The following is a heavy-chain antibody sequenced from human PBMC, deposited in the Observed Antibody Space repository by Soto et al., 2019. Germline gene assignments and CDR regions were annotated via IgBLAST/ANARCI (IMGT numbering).Heavy chain of an antibody. CDR1: GGSISSGDYY. Sequence: SETLSLTCTVSGGSISSGDYYWSWIRQPLGKGLEWIGYIYYSGSTYYNPSLKSRVTISVDTSKNQFSLKLSSVTAADTAVYYCARALASYGPYFDYWGQGTLVTVSS. J-gene: IGHJ4*02. V-gene: IGHV4-30-4*01. D-gene: IGHD4-17*01. CDR2: IYYSGST. CDR3: ARALASYGPYFDY.